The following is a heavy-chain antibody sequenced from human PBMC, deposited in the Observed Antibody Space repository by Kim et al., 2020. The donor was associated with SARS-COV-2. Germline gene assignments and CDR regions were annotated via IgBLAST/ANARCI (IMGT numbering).Heavy chain of an antibody. CDR3: ARGRAPRGPHYYYYYMDV. CDR2: INHSGST. D-gene: IGHD5-12*01. J-gene: IGHJ6*03. V-gene: IGHV4-34*01. Sequence: SETLSLTCAVYGGSFSGYYWSWIRQPPGKGLEWIGEINHSGSTNYNPSLKSRVTISVDTSKNQFSLKLSSVTAADTAVYYCARGRAPRGPHYYYYYMDVWGKGTTVTVSS. CDR1: GGSFSGYY.